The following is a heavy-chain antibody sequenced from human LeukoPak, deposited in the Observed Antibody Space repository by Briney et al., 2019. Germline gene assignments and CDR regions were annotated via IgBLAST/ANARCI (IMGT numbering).Heavy chain of an antibody. D-gene: IGHD6-13*01. CDR2: IYYNGST. CDR3: ARQGISYYYYMDV. Sequence: SETLSLTCTVSGGSISSYYWSWIRQPPGKGLEWIGNIYYNGSTNYNPSLKSRVTISVDTSKNQFSLKLNSVTAADTALYYCARQGISYYYYMDVWGKGTTVTVSS. CDR1: GGSISSYY. V-gene: IGHV4-59*08. J-gene: IGHJ6*03.